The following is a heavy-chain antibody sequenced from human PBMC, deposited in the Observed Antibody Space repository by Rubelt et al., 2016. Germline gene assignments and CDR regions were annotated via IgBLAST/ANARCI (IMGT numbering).Heavy chain of an antibody. D-gene: IGHD1-1*01. CDR2: INHSGST. CDR3: ARLRWNDFWFDP. CDR1: GGSFSAYY. V-gene: IGHV4-34*01. J-gene: IGHJ5*02. Sequence: QVQLQQWGAGLLKPSETLSLTCVVSGGSFSAYYWSWIRQPPGKGLEWIGEINHSGSTTYNPSLKSRVTMSVDTSTNQFSLGLSSVTAADTAVYYCARLRWNDFWFDPWGQGTLVTVSS.